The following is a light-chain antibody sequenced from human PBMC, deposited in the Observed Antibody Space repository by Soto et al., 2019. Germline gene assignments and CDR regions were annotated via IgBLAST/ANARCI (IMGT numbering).Light chain of an antibody. CDR2: EVS. Sequence: IQLTQFPSSLSASVGDRVTITCRASQGVSSHLAWHQQKPGKAPKLLIYEVSTLQSGVPSRFSGSGSGTDFTLSISSLQPEDFATYYCQHLNSYPITFGQGTRLEIK. J-gene: IGKJ5*01. V-gene: IGKV1-9*01. CDR3: QHLNSYPIT. CDR1: QGVSSH.